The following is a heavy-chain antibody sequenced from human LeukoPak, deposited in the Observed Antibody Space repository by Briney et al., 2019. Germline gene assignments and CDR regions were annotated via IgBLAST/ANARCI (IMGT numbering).Heavy chain of an antibody. CDR1: GGSISSYY. Sequence: SETLSLTCTVSGGSISSYYWSWIRQPPGKGLEWIGYIYYSGSTNYNPSLKSRVTISVDTSKDQFSLKLSSVTAADTAVYYCARVQNYGGYGVWFDPWGQGTLVTVSS. V-gene: IGHV4-59*01. CDR2: IYYSGST. CDR3: ARVQNYGGYGVWFDP. D-gene: IGHD4-17*01. J-gene: IGHJ5*02.